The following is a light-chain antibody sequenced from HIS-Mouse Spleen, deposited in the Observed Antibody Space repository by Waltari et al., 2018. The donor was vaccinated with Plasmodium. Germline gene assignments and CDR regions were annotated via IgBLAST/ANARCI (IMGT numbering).Light chain of an antibody. CDR1: QGISSY. Sequence: DIQLTQSPSFLSASVGDRVTITCRASQGISSYLAWYQQKPGKAPKLLIYAASTLQSGVPSSFSGSGSGTEFTLTISSLQPEDFAVYYCQQYGSSYTFGQGTKLEIK. V-gene: IGKV1-9*01. CDR3: QQYGSSYT. J-gene: IGKJ2*01. CDR2: AAS.